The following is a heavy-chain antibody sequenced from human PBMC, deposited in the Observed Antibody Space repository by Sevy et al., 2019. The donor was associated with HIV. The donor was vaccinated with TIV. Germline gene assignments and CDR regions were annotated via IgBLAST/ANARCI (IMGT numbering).Heavy chain of an antibody. Sequence: GGSLRLSCAASGFTFSSYSMNWVRQAPGKGLEWVSYISSSSSTIYYADSVKGRFTISRDKAKNSLFLQMNSLREEDTAVYYCARDPAEPEYYDILTGYKKVFDYWGQGTLVTVSS. CDR2: ISSSSSTI. D-gene: IGHD3-9*01. J-gene: IGHJ4*02. V-gene: IGHV3-48*02. CDR1: GFTFSSYS. CDR3: ARDPAEPEYYDILTGYKKVFDY.